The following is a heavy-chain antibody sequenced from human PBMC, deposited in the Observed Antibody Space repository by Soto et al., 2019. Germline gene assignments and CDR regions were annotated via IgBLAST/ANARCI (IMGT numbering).Heavy chain of an antibody. CDR3: ARSGSYYYYYGMDV. CDR2: ISYDGSNK. D-gene: IGHD1-26*01. J-gene: IGHJ6*02. CDR1: GFTFSSYA. V-gene: IGHV3-30-3*01. Sequence: GGSLRLSCAASGFTFSSYAMHWVRQAPGKGLEWVAVISYDGSNKYYADSVKGRFTISRDNSKNTLYLQMNSLRAEDTAVYYCARSGSYYYYYGMDVWGQGTTVTVSS.